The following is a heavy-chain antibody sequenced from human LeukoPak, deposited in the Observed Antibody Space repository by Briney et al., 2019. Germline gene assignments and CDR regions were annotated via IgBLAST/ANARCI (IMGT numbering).Heavy chain of an antibody. Sequence: GESLKISCKGSGYSFTSYWIGWVRQAPGQGLEWMGWISAYNGNTNYAQKLQGRVTMTTDTSTSTAYMELSSLRSEDTAVYYCARDVFRTYGYWGQGTLVTVSS. D-gene: IGHD1-1*01. CDR1: GYSFTSYW. V-gene: IGHV1-18*04. CDR2: ISAYNGNT. J-gene: IGHJ4*02. CDR3: ARDVFRTYGY.